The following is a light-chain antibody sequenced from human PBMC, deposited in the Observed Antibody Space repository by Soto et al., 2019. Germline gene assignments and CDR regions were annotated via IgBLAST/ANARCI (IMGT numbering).Light chain of an antibody. CDR3: SSYTSDNRNYV. CDR1: SSDVGGYNY. CDR2: EVS. J-gene: IGLJ1*01. Sequence: QSALTQPPSASGSPGQSVTISCTGTSSDVGGYNYVSWYQQHPGKAPKLMIYEVSNWPSGVSRRFSGSKSGNTASLTISGLQAEDEAHYYCSSYTSDNRNYVFGTGTKVTVL. V-gene: IGLV2-14*01.